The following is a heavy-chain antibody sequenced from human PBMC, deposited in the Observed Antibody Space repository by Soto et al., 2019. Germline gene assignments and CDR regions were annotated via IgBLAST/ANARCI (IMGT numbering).Heavy chain of an antibody. Sequence: GSLRLSCAASGFTFSSYAMSWVRQAPGKGLEWVSAISGSGGSTYYADSVKGRFTISRDNSKNALYLQMNSLRAEDTAVYYCAKRRRYDSSGYYSGPFYFDYWGQGTLVTVSS. J-gene: IGHJ4*02. D-gene: IGHD3-22*01. CDR3: AKRRRYDSSGYYSGPFYFDY. V-gene: IGHV3-23*01. CDR2: ISGSGGST. CDR1: GFTFSSYA.